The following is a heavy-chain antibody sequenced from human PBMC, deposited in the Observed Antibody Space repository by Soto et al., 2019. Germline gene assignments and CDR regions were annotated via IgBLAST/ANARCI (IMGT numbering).Heavy chain of an antibody. V-gene: IGHV3-53*01. CDR3: AIRGGSHG. D-gene: IGHD3-16*01. CDR2: IYTGGTT. CDR1: GFTVSTNY. J-gene: IGHJ6*03. Sequence: EVQLVESGGGLIQPGGSLRLSCAASGFTVSTNYMSWVRQAPGKGLEWLSVIYTGGTTYYADSVKGRFTISRDNSKNTLFFQRNSLTTDARAVYYCAIRGGSHGGGKGTTFTVSS.